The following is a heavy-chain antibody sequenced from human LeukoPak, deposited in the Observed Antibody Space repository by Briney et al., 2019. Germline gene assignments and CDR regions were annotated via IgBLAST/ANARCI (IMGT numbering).Heavy chain of an antibody. CDR2: ISSSGNTI. CDR1: GFSFSTYE. CDR3: ASAREYCGSAECYEYFQH. D-gene: IGHD2-21*01. V-gene: IGHV3-48*01. J-gene: IGHJ1*01. Sequence: GGSLRLSCVASGFSFSTYEMNWVRQAPGEGLEWVSYISSSGNTIYYADSVKGRFTISRDNSRNTLLLQMNSLRAEDTALYYCASAREYCGSAECYEYFQHWGQGTLVTVSS.